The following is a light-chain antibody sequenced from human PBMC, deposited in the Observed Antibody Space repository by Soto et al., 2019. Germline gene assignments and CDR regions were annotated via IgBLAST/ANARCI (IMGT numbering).Light chain of an antibody. CDR3: QQYGSSPWT. V-gene: IGKV3-20*01. Sequence: IVLTQSPGTLSLSPGERATLSCRASQRVSSSYLAWYQQKPGQAPRLLIYGASSRATGFPDRFSGSGSGTDFTLTISRLEPEDFAVYYCQQYGSSPWTFGQGTKVEIK. J-gene: IGKJ1*01. CDR1: QRVSSSY. CDR2: GAS.